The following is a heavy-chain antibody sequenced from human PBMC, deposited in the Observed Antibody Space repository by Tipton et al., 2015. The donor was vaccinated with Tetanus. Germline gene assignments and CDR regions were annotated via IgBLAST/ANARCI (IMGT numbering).Heavy chain of an antibody. D-gene: IGHD3-3*01. Sequence: QLVQSGGGLIHPGRSLRLTCGGSGFTVSSSYMHWVRQAPGKGLEWVAVIYTGGSTYYADSVRGRFTISRDNSRDTLFLQMNSLRVDDTAVYYCVSSPRFRTGRFESWGQGTHVTVSS. CDR2: IYTGGST. CDR1: GFTVSSSY. CDR3: VSSPRFRTGRFES. V-gene: IGHV3-53*01. J-gene: IGHJ4*02.